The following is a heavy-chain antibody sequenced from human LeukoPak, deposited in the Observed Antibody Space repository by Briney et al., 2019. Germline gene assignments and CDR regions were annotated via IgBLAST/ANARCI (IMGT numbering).Heavy chain of an antibody. Sequence: SQTLSLTCAVSGGSLSSGGYSWSWIRQPPGKGLEWIGYIYHSGSTYYNPSLKSRVTISVDRSKNQFSLKLSSVTAADTAVYYCARGHSGYFFYWGQGTLVTVSS. CDR1: GGSLSSGGYS. CDR3: ARGHSGYFFY. D-gene: IGHD5-12*01. J-gene: IGHJ4*02. CDR2: IYHSGST. V-gene: IGHV4-30-2*01.